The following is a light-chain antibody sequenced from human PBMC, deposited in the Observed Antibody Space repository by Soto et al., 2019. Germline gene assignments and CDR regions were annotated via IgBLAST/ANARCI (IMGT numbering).Light chain of an antibody. CDR2: AAF. CDR3: QQSYRVPRT. V-gene: IGKV1-39*01. Sequence: DIQMTQSPSSLSASVGDRVTITCRASQSISNYLNWYQQKPGKAPKVLISAAFTLQRGVPSRFSGSGSGTDFTLTISSLQPEDFATYDCQQSYRVPRTFGQGTTVESK. J-gene: IGKJ1*01. CDR1: QSISNY.